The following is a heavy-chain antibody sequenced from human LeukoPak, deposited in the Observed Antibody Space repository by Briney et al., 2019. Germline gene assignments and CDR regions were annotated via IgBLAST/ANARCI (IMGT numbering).Heavy chain of an antibody. Sequence: GGSLRLSCAASGSSFSNYWMTWVRQAPGKGLEWVANIKQDGSEKHYVDSVKGRFTISRDNAKNSLYLQMDSLRAEDTAVYYCAEGGSYSDYWGQGTLVTVSS. CDR3: AEGGSYSDY. J-gene: IGHJ4*02. D-gene: IGHD2-21*01. CDR2: IKQDGSEK. V-gene: IGHV3-7*01. CDR1: GSSFSNYW.